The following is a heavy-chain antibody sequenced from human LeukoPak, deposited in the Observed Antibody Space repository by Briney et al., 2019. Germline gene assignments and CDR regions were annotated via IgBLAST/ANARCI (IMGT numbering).Heavy chain of an antibody. D-gene: IGHD5-18*01. Sequence: SETLSLTCAVYGGSFSGYYWSWIRQPPGKGLEWIGEINHSGSTNYNPSLKSRVTISVDTSKNQFSLKLSSVTAADTAVYYCARGLYSYGFYDYWGQGTLVTVSS. CDR2: INHSGST. CDR3: ARGLYSYGFYDY. J-gene: IGHJ4*02. CDR1: GGSFSGYY. V-gene: IGHV4-34*01.